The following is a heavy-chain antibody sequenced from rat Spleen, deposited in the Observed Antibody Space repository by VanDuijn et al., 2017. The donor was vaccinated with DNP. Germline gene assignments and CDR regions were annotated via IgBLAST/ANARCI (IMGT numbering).Heavy chain of an antibody. D-gene: IGHD1-10*01. CDR3: TRGFNNYGFFDY. Sequence: QVQLKESGPGLVQPSQTLSLACTVSGFSLTNHHVHWVRQPPGKGLEWIAVISSGGGTYHNSALKSRLTISRDTSKSQVFLKMSNLQTEDTAIYFCTRGFNNYGFFDYWGHGVMVTVSS. CDR2: ISSGGGT. J-gene: IGHJ2*01. CDR1: GFSLTNHH. V-gene: IGHV2-6*01.